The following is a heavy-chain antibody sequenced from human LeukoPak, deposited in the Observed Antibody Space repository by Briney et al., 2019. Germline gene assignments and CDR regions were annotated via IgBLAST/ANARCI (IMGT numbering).Heavy chain of an antibody. J-gene: IGHJ4*02. V-gene: IGHV3-23*01. CDR1: GFTFNSYA. CDR3: AKVDHSGWYEY. CDR2: ISGSGGST. D-gene: IGHD6-19*01. Sequence: GGSLRLSCAASGFTFNSYAMSWVRQAPGKGLEWVSVISGSGGSTYYADSVKGRFTISRDNSKNTLYLQMNSLRAEDTAVYYCAKVDHSGWYEYWGQGTLVTVSS.